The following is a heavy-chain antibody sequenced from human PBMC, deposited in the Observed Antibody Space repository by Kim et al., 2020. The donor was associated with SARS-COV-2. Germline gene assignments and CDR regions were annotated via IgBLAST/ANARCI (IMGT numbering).Heavy chain of an antibody. CDR1: GGSISSGGYY. Sequence: SETLSLTCTVSGGSISSGGYYWSWIRQHPGKGLEWIGYIYYSGSTYYNPSLKSRVTISVDTSKNQFSLKLSSVTAADTAVYYCARDSYGSGSPTPYYYYGMDVWGQGTTVTVSS. J-gene: IGHJ6*02. CDR3: ARDSYGSGSPTPYYYYGMDV. V-gene: IGHV4-31*03. D-gene: IGHD3-10*01. CDR2: IYYSGST.